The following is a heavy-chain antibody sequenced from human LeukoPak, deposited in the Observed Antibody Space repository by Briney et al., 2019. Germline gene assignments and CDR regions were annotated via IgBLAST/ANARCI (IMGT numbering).Heavy chain of an antibody. J-gene: IGHJ5*02. CDR2: IIPIFGTA. Sequence: GASVKVSCKASGGTFSSYAISWVRQAPGQGLEWMGGIIPIFGTANYAQKFQGRVTITTDESTSTAYMELGSLRSEDTAVYYCARDFPGIAAAGTRYNWFDPWGQGTLVTVSS. CDR3: ARDFPGIAAAGTRYNWFDP. CDR1: GGTFSSYA. D-gene: IGHD6-13*01. V-gene: IGHV1-69*05.